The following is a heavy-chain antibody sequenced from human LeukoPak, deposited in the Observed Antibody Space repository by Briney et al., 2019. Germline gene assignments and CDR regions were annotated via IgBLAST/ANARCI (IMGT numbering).Heavy chain of an antibody. D-gene: IGHD3-10*01. Sequence: SETLSLTCAVSGGSISSGGYSWSWIRQPPGKGLEWIGYIYHSGSTYYNPSLKSRVIISLDTSSNQFSLRLTSVTAADAAVYYCARGGFTYGHHVVWGQGTLVTVSS. CDR1: GGSISSGGYS. CDR3: ARGGFTYGHHVV. V-gene: IGHV4-30-2*05. J-gene: IGHJ4*02. CDR2: IYHSGST.